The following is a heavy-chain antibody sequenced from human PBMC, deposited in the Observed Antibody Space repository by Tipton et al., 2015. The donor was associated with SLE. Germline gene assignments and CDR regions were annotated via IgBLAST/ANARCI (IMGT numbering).Heavy chain of an antibody. CDR3: ATVRLQRDGWPPWDF. J-gene: IGHJ4*02. D-gene: IGHD2-21*02. V-gene: IGHV4-39*07. CDR1: GASVRSTSYH. CDR2: IYYDGTA. Sequence: GLVKPSETLSLTCFVSGASVRSTSYHWGWIRQPPGKGLEWIGNIYYDGTAYYTPSLESRVSISVDTSKNQVSLRLASVSAADTPVYFCATVRLQRDGWPPWDFWGQGPLVTV.